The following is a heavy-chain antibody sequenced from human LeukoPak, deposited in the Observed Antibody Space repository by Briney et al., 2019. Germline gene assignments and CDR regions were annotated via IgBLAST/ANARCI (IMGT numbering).Heavy chain of an antibody. CDR2: IYYSGST. Sequence: GSLRLSCAASGFTFSSYAMSWVRQAPGKGLEWIGSIYYSGSTYYNPSLKSRVTISVDTSKNQFSLKLSSVTAADTAVYYCARGQPGIAVAEAWFDPWGQGTLVTVSS. J-gene: IGHJ5*02. D-gene: IGHD6-19*01. CDR3: ARGQPGIAVAEAWFDP. CDR1: GFTFSSYA. V-gene: IGHV4-39*07.